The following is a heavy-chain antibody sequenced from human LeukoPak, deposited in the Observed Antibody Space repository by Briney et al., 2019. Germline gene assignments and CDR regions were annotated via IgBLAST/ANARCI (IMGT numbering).Heavy chain of an antibody. D-gene: IGHD6-25*01. CDR1: GGSVSSTNW. CDR2: VHLDGRT. V-gene: IGHV4-4*02. Sequence: SETLSLTCGVSGGSVSSTNWWTWIRQPPGKGLEWIGEVHLDGRTNFNPSLKSRLTMSVDLSENHVSLKLTSVTAADTAVYYCAREGGFYRPLDYSGQGTWSPSPQ. J-gene: IGHJ4*02. CDR3: AREGGFYRPLDY.